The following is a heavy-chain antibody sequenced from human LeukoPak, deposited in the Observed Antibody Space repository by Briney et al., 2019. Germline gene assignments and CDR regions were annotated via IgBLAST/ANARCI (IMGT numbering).Heavy chain of an antibody. Sequence: ASVKVSCKASGGTFSSYAISWVRQAPGQGLEWMGIINPSGGSTSYAQKFQGRVTMTRDTSTSTVYMELSSLRSEDTAVYYCARVRIHTWGLWFWGQGTLVTVSS. CDR3: ARVRIHTWGLWF. J-gene: IGHJ4*02. D-gene: IGHD3-10*01. CDR1: GGTFSSYA. CDR2: INPSGGST. V-gene: IGHV1-46*01.